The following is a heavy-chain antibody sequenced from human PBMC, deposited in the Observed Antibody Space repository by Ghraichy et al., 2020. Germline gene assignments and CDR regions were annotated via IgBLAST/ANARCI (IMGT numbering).Heavy chain of an antibody. V-gene: IGHV1-24*01. CDR3: ATGYYYYYGMDV. CDR2: FYPEDGET. J-gene: IGHJ6*02. CDR1: GYTLTELS. Sequence: ASVKVSCKVSGYTLTELSMHWVRQAPGKGLEWMGGFYPEDGETIYAQKFQGRVTMTEDTSTDTAYMELSSLRSEDTAVYYCATGYYYYYGMDVWGQGTTVTVSS.